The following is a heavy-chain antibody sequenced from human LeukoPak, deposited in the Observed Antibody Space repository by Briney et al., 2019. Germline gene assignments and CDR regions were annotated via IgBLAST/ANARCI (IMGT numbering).Heavy chain of an antibody. D-gene: IGHD3-22*01. Sequence: PSETLSLTCTVSGGSLSSYYWSWIRQPAGKGLEWIGRIYTSGSTNYNPPLKSRVPMSVDTSKNQFSLKLSSVTAADTAVYYCARGSYYYDSSGYYYDAFDIWGQGTMVTVSS. J-gene: IGHJ3*02. CDR3: ARGSYYYDSSGYYYDAFDI. CDR2: IYTSGST. V-gene: IGHV4-4*07. CDR1: GGSLSSYY.